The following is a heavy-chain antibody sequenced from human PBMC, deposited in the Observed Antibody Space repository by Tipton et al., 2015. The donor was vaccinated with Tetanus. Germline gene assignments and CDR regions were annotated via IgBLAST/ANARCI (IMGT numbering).Heavy chain of an antibody. CDR2: IFYAGST. Sequence: GLVKPSETLSLTCTVSGVSISSYYRSWIRQSPGKGLEWIGYIFYAGSTNSNPSLKSRVTISVDKAKNQFSLKLTSVTAADTAVYYCARATEHDIMTGYDNWGQGTLVTVSS. D-gene: IGHD3-9*01. J-gene: IGHJ4*02. CDR1: GVSISSYY. V-gene: IGHV4-59*01. CDR3: ARATEHDIMTGYDN.